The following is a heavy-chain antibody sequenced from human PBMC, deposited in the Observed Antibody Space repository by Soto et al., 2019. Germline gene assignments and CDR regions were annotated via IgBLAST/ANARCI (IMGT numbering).Heavy chain of an antibody. V-gene: IGHV1-69*02. CDR3: ATSYRSGYRVFDY. CDR2: ANPILSMS. D-gene: IGHD3-16*02. J-gene: IGHJ4*02. CDR1: GDTFSFYT. Sequence: QVQLVQSGAELKKPGSSVKVSCKASGDTFSFYTINWVRQAPGLGLEWMGRANPILSMSNYAQKLQGRVTITADKCMSIGYKELCSLRSEDTAFYLLATSYRSGYRVFDYWGQGALVRISS.